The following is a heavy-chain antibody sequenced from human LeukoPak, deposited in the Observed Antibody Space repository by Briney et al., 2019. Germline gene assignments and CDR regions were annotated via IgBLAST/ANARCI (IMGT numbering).Heavy chain of an antibody. Sequence: GGSLRLSCSASGFIFRHYAVNWVRQSPGKGLEWVSGISGSGDSTYYADSVKGRFTISRDNSKNTLYLQMNSLRAEDTAVYYCAREGSPDYYGSVNWFDPWGQGTLVTVSS. V-gene: IGHV3-23*01. CDR2: ISGSGDST. D-gene: IGHD3-10*01. CDR1: GFIFRHYA. CDR3: AREGSPDYYGSVNWFDP. J-gene: IGHJ5*02.